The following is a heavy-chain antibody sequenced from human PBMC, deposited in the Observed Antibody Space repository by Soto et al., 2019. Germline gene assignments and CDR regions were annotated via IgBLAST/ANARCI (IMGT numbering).Heavy chain of an antibody. J-gene: IGHJ5*02. CDR3: ARGPPSWFDP. CDR2: ISSSSSYI. Sequence: GGSLRLSCAASGFTFSSYSMSWVRQASGKGLEWVSSISSSSSYIYYADSVKGRFTISRDNAKNSLYLQMNSLRAEDTAVYYCARGPPSWFDPWGQGTLVTVSS. CDR1: GFTFSSYS. V-gene: IGHV3-21*01.